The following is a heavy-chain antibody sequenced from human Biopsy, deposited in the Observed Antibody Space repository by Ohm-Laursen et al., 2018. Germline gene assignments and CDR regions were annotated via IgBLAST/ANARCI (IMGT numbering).Heavy chain of an antibody. CDR1: GGSLSSYS. J-gene: IGHJ5*02. CDR2: IYTSGIT. V-gene: IGHV4-4*07. CDR3: ARDRDRRGWFDP. Sequence: SETLSLTCIGSGGSLSSYSWSWIRQPAGKGLEWIGQIYTSGITNYNPTLKSLVTMSVDTSKNKFSLRGSSATAADTAVYYCARDRDRRGWFDPWGQGTLVTVSS. D-gene: IGHD1-14*01.